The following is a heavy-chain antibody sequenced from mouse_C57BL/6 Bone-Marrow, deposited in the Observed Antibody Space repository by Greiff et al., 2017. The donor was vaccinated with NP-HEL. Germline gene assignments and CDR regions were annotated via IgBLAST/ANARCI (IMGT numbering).Heavy chain of an antibody. D-gene: IGHD1-3*01. Sequence: EVMLVESGGDLVKPGGSLKLSCAASGFTFSSYGMSWVRQTPDKRLEWVATISSGGSYTYYPDSVKGRFTISRDNAKNTLYLQISSLKSEDTAMYYCARHKGYSFDYWGQGTTLTVSS. CDR1: GFTFSSYG. V-gene: IGHV5-6*01. CDR2: ISSGGSYT. J-gene: IGHJ2*01. CDR3: ARHKGYSFDY.